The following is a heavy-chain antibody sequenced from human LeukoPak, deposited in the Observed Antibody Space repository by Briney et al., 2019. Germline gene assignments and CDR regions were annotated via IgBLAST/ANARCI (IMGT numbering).Heavy chain of an antibody. J-gene: IGHJ4*02. Sequence: GGSLRLSCAASGFMFSSNWMSWVRLAPWKGLEWVANIKEDGTETYYVDSVKGRFTISRDNSKNTLYLQMNSLRAEDTAVYYCARGYSSGWTRTNYFDYWGQGTLVTVSS. D-gene: IGHD6-19*01. CDR1: GFMFSSNW. V-gene: IGHV3-7*03. CDR3: ARGYSSGWTRTNYFDY. CDR2: IKEDGTET.